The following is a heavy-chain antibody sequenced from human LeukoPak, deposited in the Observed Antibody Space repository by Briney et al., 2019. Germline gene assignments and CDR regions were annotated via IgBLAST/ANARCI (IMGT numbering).Heavy chain of an antibody. V-gene: IGHV1-2*06. CDR1: GYTFSDYY. CDR2: INPDSGGT. Sequence: ASVWVSCKASGYTFSDYYIHWVRQAPGQGLEWMGRINPDSGGTNYAPTFQGRVTMTRDTSISKVYMSLRRLRSDDTAVYYCAREMYGSGWYNYYYYYYMDVWGKGTTVTVSS. CDR3: AREMYGSGWYNYYYYYYMDV. J-gene: IGHJ6*03. D-gene: IGHD6-19*01.